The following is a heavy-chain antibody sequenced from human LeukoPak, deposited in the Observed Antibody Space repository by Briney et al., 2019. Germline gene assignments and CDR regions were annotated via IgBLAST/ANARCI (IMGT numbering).Heavy chain of an antibody. CDR1: GYTFTSYD. D-gene: IGHD4-17*01. Sequence: ASVKVSCKASGYTFTSYDINWVRQATGQGLEWMGWMNPNSGNTGYAQKFQGRVTMTRNTSISTAYMELSSLRSEDTAVYYCARLHDYGDYFDYWGQGTLVTASS. J-gene: IGHJ4*02. V-gene: IGHV1-8*01. CDR2: MNPNSGNT. CDR3: ARLHDYGDYFDY.